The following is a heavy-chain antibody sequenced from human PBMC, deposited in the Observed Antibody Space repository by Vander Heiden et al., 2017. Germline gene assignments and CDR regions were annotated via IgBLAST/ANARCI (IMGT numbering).Heavy chain of an antibody. V-gene: IGHV3-72*01. Sequence: EVQLVESGGGLVQPGGSLRLSCAASGFTFSDHYMDWVRQAPGKGLEWVGRTRNKANSYTTEYAASVKGRFTISRDDSKNSLYLQMNSMKNEDTAVYYCARRVRDSSGYSDYWGQGNLVTVS. CDR2: TRNKANSYTT. CDR1: GFTFSDHY. D-gene: IGHD3-22*01. J-gene: IGHJ4*02. CDR3: ARRVRDSSGYSDY.